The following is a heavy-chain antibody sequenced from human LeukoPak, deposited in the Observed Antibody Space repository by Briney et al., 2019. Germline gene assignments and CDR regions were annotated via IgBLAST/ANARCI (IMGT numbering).Heavy chain of an antibody. CDR1: GGSISSYY. D-gene: IGHD5-12*01. CDR2: IYYSGST. V-gene: IGHV4-59*01. J-gene: IGHJ4*02. CDR3: ARVSGYVAYYFDY. Sequence: KASETLSLTCTVSGGSISSYYWSWIRQPPRKGLEWIGYIYYSGSTNYNPSPKSRVTISVDTSKNQFSLKLSSVTAADTAVYYCARVSGYVAYYFDYWGQGTLVTVSS.